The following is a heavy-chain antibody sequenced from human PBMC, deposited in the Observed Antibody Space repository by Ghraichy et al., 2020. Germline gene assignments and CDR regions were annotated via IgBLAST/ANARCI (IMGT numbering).Heavy chain of an antibody. V-gene: IGHV1-2*02. CDR1: GYKFTAYY. CDR2: INPNSGDT. Sequence: ASVKVSCKTSGYKFTAYYMHWVRQTPGQGLEWMGWINPNSGDTSYAQRFQGRVSMTRDTSISTAYIELSRLRSDDTAVYYCAKTPSTVGVPVLHGGKKWFDRWGQGTLVTVSS. J-gene: IGHJ5*02. CDR3: AKTPSTVGVPVLHGGKKWFDR. D-gene: IGHD4-23*01.